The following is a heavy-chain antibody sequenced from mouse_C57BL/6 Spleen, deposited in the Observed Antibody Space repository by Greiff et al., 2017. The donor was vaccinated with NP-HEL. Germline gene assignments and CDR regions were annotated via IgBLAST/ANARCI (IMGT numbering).Heavy chain of an antibody. D-gene: IGHD2-2*01. CDR1: GYTFTSYW. CDR3: ARSTMVTALFDD. Sequence: VQLQQPGAELVRPGSSVKLSCKASGYTFTSYWMHWVKQRPIQGLEWIGNIDPSDSETHYNQKFKDKATLTVDKSSSTAYMQLSSLTSEDSAVYYCARSTMVTALFDDWGQGTTLTVSS. CDR2: IDPSDSET. J-gene: IGHJ2*01. V-gene: IGHV1-52*01.